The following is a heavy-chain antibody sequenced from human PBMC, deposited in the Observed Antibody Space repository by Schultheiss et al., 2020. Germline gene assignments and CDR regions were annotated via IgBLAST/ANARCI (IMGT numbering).Heavy chain of an antibody. Sequence: GESLKISRKASGYTFTSYGISWVRQAPGQGLEWMGWISAYNGNTNYAQKLQGRVTMTTDTSTSTAYMELRSLRSDDTAVYYCARGARPRSGYDTLDFDYCGQGTLVTVS. V-gene: IGHV1-18*01. J-gene: IGHJ4*02. CDR1: GYTFTSYG. CDR3: ARGARPRSGYDTLDFDY. CDR2: ISAYNGNT. D-gene: IGHD5-12*01.